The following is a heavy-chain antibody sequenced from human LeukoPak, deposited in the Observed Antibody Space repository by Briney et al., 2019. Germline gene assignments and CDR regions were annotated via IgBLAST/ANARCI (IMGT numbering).Heavy chain of an antibody. D-gene: IGHD3-10*01. CDR1: GGSISSYY. Sequence: SETLSLTCTVSGGSISSYYWSWIRQPPGKGLEWIGRIHTSGSTKYNPSLKSRVTMSVDTSKNQFSLKLSSVTAADTAVYYCARDPRFGANWFDPWGQGTLVTVSS. CDR3: ARDPRFGANWFDP. J-gene: IGHJ5*02. CDR2: IHTSGST. V-gene: IGHV4-4*07.